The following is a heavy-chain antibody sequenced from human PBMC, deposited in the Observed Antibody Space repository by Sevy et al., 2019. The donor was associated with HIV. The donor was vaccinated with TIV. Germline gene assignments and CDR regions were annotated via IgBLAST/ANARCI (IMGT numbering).Heavy chain of an antibody. V-gene: IGHV3-9*03. Sequence: GGSLRLSCAASGFTFDDYAMHWVRQAPGKGLEWVSGISWNSGTIAYADSVRGRFTISRDNAKKSLYLQMDSLRAEDMALYYCAKDLASGLVAFDYWGQGTLVTVSS. CDR3: AKDLASGLVAFDY. D-gene: IGHD5-12*01. CDR2: ISWNSGTI. J-gene: IGHJ4*02. CDR1: GFTFDDYA.